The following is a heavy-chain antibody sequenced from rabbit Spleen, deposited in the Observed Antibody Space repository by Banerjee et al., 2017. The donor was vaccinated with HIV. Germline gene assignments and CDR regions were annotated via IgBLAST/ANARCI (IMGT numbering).Heavy chain of an antibody. CDR1: GFDFRRYY. CDR3: ARDTGSGYYSL. V-gene: IGHV1S7*01. CDR2: IDVGEGNT. J-gene: IGHJ4*01. D-gene: IGHD8-1*01. Sequence: QVKETGGGLVQPGGSLALSCKASGFDFRRYYLSWVRQAPGKGLEWIGIIDVGEGNTDYASWVNGRFTISSDNAQNTVDLQMSGLTAADTATYFCARDTGSGYYSLWGPGTLVTVS.